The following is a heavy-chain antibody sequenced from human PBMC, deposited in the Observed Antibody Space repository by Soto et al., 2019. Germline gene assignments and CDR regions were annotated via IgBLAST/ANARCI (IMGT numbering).Heavy chain of an antibody. CDR2: ISYDGSNK. CDR3: AKDEYSYGCVPHDY. D-gene: IGHD5-18*01. Sequence: QVQLVESGGGVVQPGRSLRLSCAASGFTFSSYGMHWVRQAPGKGLEWVAVISYDGSNKYYADSVKGRFTISRDNSKNTLYLQMNSLRAEVTAVYYCAKDEYSYGCVPHDYWGQGTLVTVSS. J-gene: IGHJ4*02. V-gene: IGHV3-30*18. CDR1: GFTFSSYG.